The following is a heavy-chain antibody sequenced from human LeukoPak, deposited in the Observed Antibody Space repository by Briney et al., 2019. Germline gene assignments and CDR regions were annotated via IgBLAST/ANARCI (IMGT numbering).Heavy chain of an antibody. Sequence: KSSETLSLTCTVSGGSISSRNYYWGWIRQTPGKGLEWIGSISYSGSTYYNPSLKSRVTISLDTSKNQFSLRLSSVTAADTAVYYCARSKNYYDSSPLYWGQGTLVTVSS. CDR2: ISYSGST. CDR1: GGSISSRNYY. D-gene: IGHD3-22*01. J-gene: IGHJ4*02. CDR3: ARSKNYYDSSPLY. V-gene: IGHV4-39*07.